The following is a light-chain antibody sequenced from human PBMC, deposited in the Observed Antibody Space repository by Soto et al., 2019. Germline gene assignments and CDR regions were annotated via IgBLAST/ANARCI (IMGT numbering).Light chain of an antibody. V-gene: IGKV3-20*01. CDR2: GAS. J-gene: IGKJ2*02. CDR1: QSVSSSY. CDR3: QQYGSSRT. Sequence: EIVLTQSPGTLSLSPGERATLSCRASQSVSSSYLAGYQQKPGQAPRLLIYGASSRATGIPDRFSGSGSGTDFTLTIRRLEPEDFAVYYCQQYGSSRTFGQGTKLEIK.